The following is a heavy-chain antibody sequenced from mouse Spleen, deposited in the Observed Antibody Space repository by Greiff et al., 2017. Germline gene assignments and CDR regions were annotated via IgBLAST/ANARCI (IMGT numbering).Heavy chain of an antibody. Sequence: EVNVVESGGGLVQPGGSLSLSCAASGFTFTDYYMSWVRQPPGKALEWLGFIRNKANGYTTEYSASVKGRFTISRDNSQSILYLQMNALRAEDSATYYCARYPYYAIDYWGQGTSVTVSS. V-gene: IGHV7-3*01. CDR1: GFTFTDYY. CDR2: IRNKANGYTT. J-gene: IGHJ4*01. CDR3: ARYPYYAIDY.